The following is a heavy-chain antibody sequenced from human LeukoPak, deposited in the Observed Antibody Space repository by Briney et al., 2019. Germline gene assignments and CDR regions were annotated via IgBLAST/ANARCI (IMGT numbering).Heavy chain of an antibody. J-gene: IGHJ4*02. V-gene: IGHV3-74*01. CDR2: IDIDGSST. CDR3: ARFGYVAAVDL. CDR1: GFTFSGYW. D-gene: IGHD2-15*01. Sequence: GGSLRLSCAASGFTFSGYWMHWVRQAPGKGLEWVSRIDIDGSSTSYADSVKGRFSISRDNAKNTLYLQMNSLGAEDTAVYYCARFGYVAAVDLWGQGTLVIVSS.